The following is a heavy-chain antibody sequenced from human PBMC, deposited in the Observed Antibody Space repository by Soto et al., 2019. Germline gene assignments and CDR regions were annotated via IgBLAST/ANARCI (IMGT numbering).Heavy chain of an antibody. Sequence: PGGSLRLSCAASGFTFSDHSMNWVRQAPGKGLEWVSYIRTSSSTIYYADSVKGRFTISRDNSKNTFYLQLNSLRVEDTAVYYCAKEGPTSVALDYWGQGTLVTVSS. CDR2: IRTSSSTI. D-gene: IGHD6-19*01. CDR3: AKEGPTSVALDY. CDR1: GFTFSDHS. J-gene: IGHJ4*02. V-gene: IGHV3-48*01.